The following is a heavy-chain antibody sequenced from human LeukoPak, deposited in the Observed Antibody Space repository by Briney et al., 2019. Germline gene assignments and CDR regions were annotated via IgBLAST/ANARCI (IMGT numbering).Heavy chain of an antibody. CDR3: ARDSYGDANFDS. D-gene: IGHD4-17*01. V-gene: IGHV3-30*14. J-gene: IGHJ4*02. CDR1: GFTFSSYA. CDR2: ISYDGSNK. Sequence: PGRSLRLSCAASGFTFSSYAMHWVRQAPGKGLEWVAVISYDGSNKYYADSVKGRFTISRDISKNEVYLQMNSLRPEDTAVYYCARDSYGDANFDSWGQGTLVTVSS.